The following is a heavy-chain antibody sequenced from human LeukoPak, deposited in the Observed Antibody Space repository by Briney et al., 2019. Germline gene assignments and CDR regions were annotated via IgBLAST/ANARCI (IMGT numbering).Heavy chain of an antibody. V-gene: IGHV3-30*03. CDR3: ARDAYCSSTSCYLDV. Sequence: GGSLRLSCVASGFTFSSYGIHWVCQAPGKGLEWVAVVSYDGSEKYYADSVKGRLTISRDKSKNTVSLQMNSLRAEDTAVYYCARDAYCSSTSCYLDVWGKGTTVTVSS. J-gene: IGHJ6*03. D-gene: IGHD2-2*01. CDR2: VSYDGSEK. CDR1: GFTFSSYG.